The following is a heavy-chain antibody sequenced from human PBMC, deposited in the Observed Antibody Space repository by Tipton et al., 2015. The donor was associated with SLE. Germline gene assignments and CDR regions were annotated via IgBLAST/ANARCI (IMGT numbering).Heavy chain of an antibody. D-gene: IGHD2-15*01. Sequence: LRLSCTVSGGSISSHYWSWIRQPPGKGLEWIGYIYYSGSTNYNPSLKSRVTISVDTSKNQFSLKLSSVTAADTAVYYCARGRPVVVVAADAFDIWGQGTMVTVSS. J-gene: IGHJ3*02. CDR2: IYYSGST. CDR3: ARGRPVVVVAADAFDI. V-gene: IGHV4-59*11. CDR1: GGSISSHY.